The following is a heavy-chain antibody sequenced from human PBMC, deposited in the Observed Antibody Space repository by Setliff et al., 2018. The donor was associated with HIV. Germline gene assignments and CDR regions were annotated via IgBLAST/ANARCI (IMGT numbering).Heavy chain of an antibody. D-gene: IGHD5-12*01. J-gene: IGHJ3*02. V-gene: IGHV1-69*05. Sequence: SVKVSCKASGGTFSSYAISWVRQAPGQGLEWMGGIIPIFGTANYAQKFEGRVTITTDESTITAYVELSSLRSEDAAVYYCARQNYDGNSWDIWGQGTMVTVSS. CDR1: GGTFSSYA. CDR2: IIPIFGTA. CDR3: ARQNYDGNSWDI.